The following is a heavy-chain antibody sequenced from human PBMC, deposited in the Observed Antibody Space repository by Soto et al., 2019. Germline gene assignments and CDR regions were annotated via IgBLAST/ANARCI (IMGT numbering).Heavy chain of an antibody. D-gene: IGHD4-4*01. V-gene: IGHV3-74*01. CDR2: INSDGSST. CDR3: ARVGGYSNYDYYYYYMDV. CDR1: GFTFSSYW. J-gene: IGHJ6*03. Sequence: GGSLRLSCAASGFTFSSYWMHWVRQAPGKGLVWVSRINSDGSSTSYADSVKGRFTISRDNAKNTLYLQMNSLRAEDTAVYYCARVGGYSNYDYYYYYMDVWGKGTTVTVSS.